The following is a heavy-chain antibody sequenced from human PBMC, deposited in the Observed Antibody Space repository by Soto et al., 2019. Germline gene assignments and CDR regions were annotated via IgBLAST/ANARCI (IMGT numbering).Heavy chain of an antibody. CDR3: AKPPLRFLEWLLYY. D-gene: IGHD3-3*01. V-gene: IGHV3-23*01. Sequence: EVQLLESGGGLVQPGGSLTLSCAGSGFTFSTYDMSWVRQAPGKGLEWVSSISDSGGHTYYADSVRGRFTISRDNSKDTLYLHMNSLGAEDTAVYYCAKPPLRFLEWLLYYWGQGTLVTVSP. CDR1: GFTFSTYD. CDR2: ISDSGGHT. J-gene: IGHJ4*02.